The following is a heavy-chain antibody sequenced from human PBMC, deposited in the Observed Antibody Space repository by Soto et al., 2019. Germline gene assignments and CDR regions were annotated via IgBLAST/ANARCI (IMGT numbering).Heavy chain of an antibody. Sequence: QLQLMQSGGEAKNPGASVKVSCEASGYSFSTYAISWLRQAPGQGLEWMGLITPNNGYTNYAQKFQGRLILTNDIPSSTAYMELTSLRYDDTAMYYCATSYDSGFDPWGQGTLVSVS. D-gene: IGHD3-3*01. CDR2: ITPNNGYT. CDR3: ATSYDSGFDP. J-gene: IGHJ5*02. V-gene: IGHV1-18*01. CDR1: GYSFSTYA.